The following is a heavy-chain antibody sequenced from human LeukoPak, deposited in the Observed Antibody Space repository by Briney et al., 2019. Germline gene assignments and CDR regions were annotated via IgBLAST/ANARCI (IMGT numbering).Heavy chain of an antibody. CDR3: AKGHRYCTSGNCNSAVDY. D-gene: IGHD2-15*01. V-gene: IGHV3-23*01. J-gene: IGHJ4*02. Sequence: GGSLRLSCSMSGFTLSHYAMSWVRQAPGKGLEWVSTIGGGGGSTDYTDSVKGRFTISRDNSKNTLYLQMNSLGAEDTAVYYCAKGHRYCTSGNCNSAVDYWGQGTLVTVS. CDR1: GFTLSHYA. CDR2: IGGGGGST.